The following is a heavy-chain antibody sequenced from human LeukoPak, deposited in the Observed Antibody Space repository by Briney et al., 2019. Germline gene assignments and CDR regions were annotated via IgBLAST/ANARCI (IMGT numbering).Heavy chain of an antibody. D-gene: IGHD2-2*01. CDR2: ISSSGSTI. CDR1: GFTFSSYE. CDR3: ASLGYCSSTSCTV. Sequence: GGSLRLSCAASGFTFSSYEMNWVRQAPGKGLEWVSYISSSGSTIYYADSVKGRFTISRDNSKNTLYLQMNSLRAEDTAVYYCASLGYCSSTSCTVWGQGTLVTVSS. J-gene: IGHJ4*02. V-gene: IGHV3-48*03.